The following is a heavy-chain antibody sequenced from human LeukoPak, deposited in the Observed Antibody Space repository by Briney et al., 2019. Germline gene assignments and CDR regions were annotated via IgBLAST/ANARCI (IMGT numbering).Heavy chain of an antibody. CDR3: ARQRLVPYVHFDY. D-gene: IGHD6-19*01. CDR2: IYYSGST. V-gene: IGHV4-30-2*03. CDR1: GGSIISGGYS. J-gene: IGHJ4*02. Sequence: PSETLSLTCAVSGGSIISGGYSWSWIRQPPGKGLEWIGYIYYSGSTYYNPSLKSRVTISVDTSKNQFSLKLSSVTAADTAVYYCARQRLVPYVHFDYWGQGTLVTVSS.